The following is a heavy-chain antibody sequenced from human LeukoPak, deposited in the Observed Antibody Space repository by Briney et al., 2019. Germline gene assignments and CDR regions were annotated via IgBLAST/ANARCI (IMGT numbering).Heavy chain of an antibody. D-gene: IGHD6-13*01. CDR3: ARGSLKAAATDFDY. CDR2: INWTGGST. Sequence: GGSLRLSCAASGFTFDNYGMSWVRQAPGKGLELVSGINWTGGSTGYADSVKGRFTISRDNAKNSLYLQMNSLRAEDTALYYCARGSLKAAATDFDYWGQGTLVTVSS. CDR1: GFTFDNYG. V-gene: IGHV3-20*04. J-gene: IGHJ4*02.